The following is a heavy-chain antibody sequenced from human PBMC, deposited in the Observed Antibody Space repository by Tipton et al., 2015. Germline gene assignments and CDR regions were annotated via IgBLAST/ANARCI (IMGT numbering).Heavy chain of an antibody. CDR3: ARATGRCTGDGCGSTSFSSFDN. CDR2: IYASGTT. V-gene: IGHV4-4*07. Sequence: LRLSCTVSGGSINSYYWSWIRQPAGKGLEWIGRIYASGTTNYNPSLKSRVTMSLDTSKNQFSLKLTSVTAADTAVYYCARATGRCTGDGCGSTSFSSFDNWGQGTLVTVSS. D-gene: IGHD2-8*02. CDR1: GGSINSYY. J-gene: IGHJ4*02.